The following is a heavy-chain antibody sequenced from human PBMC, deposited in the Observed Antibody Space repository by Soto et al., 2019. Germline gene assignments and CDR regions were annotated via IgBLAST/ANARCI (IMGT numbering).Heavy chain of an antibody. D-gene: IGHD2-15*01. Sequence: ASVKVSCKASGGTFSSYAISWVRQAPGQGLEWMGGIIPIFGTANYAQKFQGRVTITRDTSASTAYMELSSLRSENTAVYYCARDLGGWPDYWGQGTLVTVSS. J-gene: IGHJ4*02. CDR1: GGTFSSYA. CDR3: ARDLGGWPDY. CDR2: IIPIFGTA. V-gene: IGHV1-69*05.